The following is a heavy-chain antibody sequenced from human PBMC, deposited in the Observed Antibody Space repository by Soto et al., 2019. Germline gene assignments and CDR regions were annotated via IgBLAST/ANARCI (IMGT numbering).Heavy chain of an antibody. Sequence: QVQLVESVGGVVQPGRSLRVSCAASGITISNYFMYWVRQAPGKGLEWVAAISYDGSNKHYADSVKGRFTISRDNSTNTLFLQMNSLRAEDTSVEYWVAGYQYYAMGVWGQGTTVAVSS. CDR3: VAGYQYYAMGV. V-gene: IGHV3-30-3*01. CDR1: GITISNYF. D-gene: IGHD2-15*01. CDR2: ISYDGSNK. J-gene: IGHJ6*02.